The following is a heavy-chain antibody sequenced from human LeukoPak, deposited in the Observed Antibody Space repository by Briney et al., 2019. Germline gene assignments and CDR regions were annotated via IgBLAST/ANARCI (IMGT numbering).Heavy chain of an antibody. CDR2: ISSSGSTI. J-gene: IGHJ4*02. Sequence: NPGGSLRLSCAASGFIFSSYAMSWVRQAPGKGLEWVSYISSSGSTIYYADSVKGRFTISRDNAKNSLYLQMNSLRAEDTAVYYCARDQNYYDSSGYSWFDYWGQGTLVTVSS. CDR3: ARDQNYYDSSGYSWFDY. D-gene: IGHD3-22*01. V-gene: IGHV3-11*01. CDR1: GFIFSSYA.